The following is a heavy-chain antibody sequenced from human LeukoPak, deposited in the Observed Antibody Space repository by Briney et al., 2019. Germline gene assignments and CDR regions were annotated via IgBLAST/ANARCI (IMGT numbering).Heavy chain of an antibody. CDR3: AKDQSVYPSMDV. Sequence: QPGRSLRLSCAVSGFTFSNYDMHWVRQAPGKGLEWVAVVSHDGSKKEYLNSVKGRFTISRDNSKNTLYLQMNSLRAEDTAVYYCAKDQSVYPSMDVWGKGTTVTISS. CDR2: VSHDGSKK. J-gene: IGHJ6*03. V-gene: IGHV3-30*18. D-gene: IGHD5/OR15-5a*01. CDR1: GFTFSNYD.